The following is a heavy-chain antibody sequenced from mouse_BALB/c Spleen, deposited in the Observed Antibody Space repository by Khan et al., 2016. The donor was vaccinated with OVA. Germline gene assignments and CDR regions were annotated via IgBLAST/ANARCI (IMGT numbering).Heavy chain of an antibody. CDR3: ARTARIKY. Sequence: EVNLLESGPGLVKPSQSLSLTCTVTGYSITSGYGWNWIRQFPGNKLEWMGYISYSGSTNYNPSLKSRISITRDTSKNQFFLQLNSVTTEDTVTYYCARTARIKYWGQGTTLTVSS. D-gene: IGHD1-2*01. J-gene: IGHJ2*01. CDR1: GYSITSGYG. CDR2: ISYSGST. V-gene: IGHV3-2*02.